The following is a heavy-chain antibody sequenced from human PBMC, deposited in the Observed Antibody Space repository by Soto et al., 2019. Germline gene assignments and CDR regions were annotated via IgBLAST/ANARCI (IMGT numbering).Heavy chain of an antibody. CDR2: IYHSGT. Sequence: SETLSLTCAVSGGSISSGGYSWSWIRQPPGKGLEWIGYIYHSGTYYNPSLKSRVTISVDRSKNQFSLKLSSVTAADTAVYYCARAGGLGAVAVDYWGQGTLVTVS. CDR3: ARAGGLGAVAVDY. V-gene: IGHV4-30-2*01. D-gene: IGHD6-19*01. J-gene: IGHJ4*02. CDR1: GGSISSGGYS.